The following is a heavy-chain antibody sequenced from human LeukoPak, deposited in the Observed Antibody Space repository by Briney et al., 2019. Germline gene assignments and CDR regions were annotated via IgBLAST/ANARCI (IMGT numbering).Heavy chain of an antibody. D-gene: IGHD1-26*01. CDR2: IWYDGSNK. Sequence: PGRSLRLSCAASGFTFSSYGMHWVRQAPGKGLEWVAVIWYDGSNKYYADSVKGRFTISRDNSKNTLYLQMNSLRAEDTGVYYCAKDGGGSETCIVYWGQGTLVTVSS. V-gene: IGHV3-33*06. CDR1: GFTFSSYG. J-gene: IGHJ4*02. CDR3: AKDGGGSETCIVY.